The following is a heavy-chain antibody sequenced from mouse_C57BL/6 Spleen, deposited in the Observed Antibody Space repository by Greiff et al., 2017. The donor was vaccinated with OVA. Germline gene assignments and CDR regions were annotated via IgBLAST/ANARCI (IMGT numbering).Heavy chain of an antibody. CDR1: GFNIKDDY. CDR2: IDPENGDT. Sequence: EVMLVESGAELVRPGASVKLSCTASGFNIKDDYMHWVKQRPEQGLEWIGWIDPENGDTEYASKFQGKATITADTSSNTAYLQLSSLTSEDTAVYYCTTGGYYYGSSYVNYFDYWGQGTTLTVSS. D-gene: IGHD1-1*01. J-gene: IGHJ2*01. CDR3: TTGGYYYGSSYVNYFDY. V-gene: IGHV14-4*01.